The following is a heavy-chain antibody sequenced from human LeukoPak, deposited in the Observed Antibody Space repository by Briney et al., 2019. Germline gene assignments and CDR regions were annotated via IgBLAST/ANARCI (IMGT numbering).Heavy chain of an antibody. D-gene: IGHD3-9*01. V-gene: IGHV1-3*01. J-gene: IGHJ4*02. CDR2: INAGNGNT. CDR1: GYTFTSYA. Sequence: ASVKVSCKASGYTFTSYAMHWVRQAPGQRLDWMGWINAGNGNTKYSQKFQGRVTITRDTSASTAYMELSSLRSEDTAVYYCARDLHQVLRYFDWLLCPDYWGQGTLVTVSS. CDR3: ARDLHQVLRYFDWLLCPDY.